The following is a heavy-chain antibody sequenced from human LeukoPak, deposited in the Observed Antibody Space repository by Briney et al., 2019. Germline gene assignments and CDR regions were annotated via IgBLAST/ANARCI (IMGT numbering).Heavy chain of an antibody. CDR2: INHSGST. J-gene: IGHJ4*02. D-gene: IGHD3-10*01. Sequence: PSETLSLTCAVYGGSFSGYYWSWIRQPPGKGLEWIGEINHSGSTNYNPSLKSRVTISVDTSKNQFSLKLSSLTAADTAVYYCASTDIITMVRGVVDYWGQGTLVTVSS. V-gene: IGHV4-34*01. CDR1: GGSFSGYY. CDR3: ASTDIITMVRGVVDY.